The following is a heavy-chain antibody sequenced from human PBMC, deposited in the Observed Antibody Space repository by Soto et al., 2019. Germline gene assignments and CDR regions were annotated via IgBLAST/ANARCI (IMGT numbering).Heavy chain of an antibody. CDR3: ARDPINWNYLGKVPFDY. Sequence: QVQLVQSGAEVKKPGASVKVSCKASGYTFTSYAMHWVRQAPGQRLEWMGWINAGNGNTKYSQKFQGRVTITRDTSASTAYMELSSLRSEDTAVYYCARDPINWNYLGKVPFDYWGQGTLVTVSS. CDR2: INAGNGNT. J-gene: IGHJ4*02. D-gene: IGHD1-7*01. CDR1: GYTFTSYA. V-gene: IGHV1-3*01.